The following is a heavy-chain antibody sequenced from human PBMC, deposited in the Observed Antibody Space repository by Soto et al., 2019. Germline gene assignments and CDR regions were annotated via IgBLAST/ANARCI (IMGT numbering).Heavy chain of an antibody. D-gene: IGHD1-1*01. J-gene: IGHJ3*02. CDR3: AKATATSGGAFEI. Sequence: GGSLRLSCAVSGFICSSYDMSWVRQAPGKGLEWVSTILVGGSTHYEDSVKGRFTISRDTSKNTVYLQMDSLTAGDTAFYYCAKATATSGGAFEIYGQGTMVTVSS. CDR2: ILVGGST. CDR1: GFICSSYD. V-gene: IGHV3-23*01.